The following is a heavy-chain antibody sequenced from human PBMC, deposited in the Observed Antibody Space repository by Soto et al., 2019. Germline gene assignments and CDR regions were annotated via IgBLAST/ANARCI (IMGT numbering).Heavy chain of an antibody. CDR2: ISDSDDAT. J-gene: IGHJ4*02. V-gene: IGHV3-23*01. CDR1: VFTFSHYA. CDR3: AKGRTYFDV. Sequence: VGSLRLSCASSVFTFSHYAMTWVRQSPGKGLEWVSDISDSDDATYYADSVKGRFTISRDNSKRTLYLQMNGLRAEDAAVYYCAKGRTYFDVWGQGTLVTVSS.